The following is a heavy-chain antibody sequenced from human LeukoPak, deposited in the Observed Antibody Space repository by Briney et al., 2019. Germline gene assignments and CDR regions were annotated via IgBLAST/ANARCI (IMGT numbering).Heavy chain of an antibody. J-gene: IGHJ4*02. D-gene: IGHD2-21*02. CDR2: ISYDGSNK. V-gene: IGHV3-30*18. CDR3: AKGRRVVETANDFDY. Sequence: GGSLRLSCAASGFTFSSYGLHWVRQAPGKGLEWVAVISYDGSNKYYADSVKGRFTISRDNSKNTLYLQMNSLRAEDTAVYYCAKGRRVVETANDFDYWGPGTLVTVSS. CDR1: GFTFSSYG.